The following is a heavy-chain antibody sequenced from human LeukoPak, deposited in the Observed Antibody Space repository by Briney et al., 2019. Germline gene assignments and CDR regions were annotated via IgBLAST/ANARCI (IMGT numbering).Heavy chain of an antibody. CDR3: ARDKAVANWFDP. J-gene: IGHJ5*02. V-gene: IGHV1-18*01. CDR2: ISAYNGNT. D-gene: IGHD2-15*01. CDR1: GYTFTSYG. Sequence: AASVKVSCKASGYTFTSYGISWVRQAPGQGREWMGWISAYNGNTNYAQKLQGRVTMTTATSTSTAYMELRSLRSDDTAVYYCARDKAVANWFDPWGQGTLVTVSS.